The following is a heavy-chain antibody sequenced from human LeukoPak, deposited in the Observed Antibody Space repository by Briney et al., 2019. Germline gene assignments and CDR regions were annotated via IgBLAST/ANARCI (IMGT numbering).Heavy chain of an antibody. Sequence: ASVKVSCETSGYTFTSFGVTWVRQAPGQGLEWMGWISAYNGDTGSAEKFQDRVTLTTDTSTSTAYLELTTLKSDNTAVYYCARLGVIPAPDHWGQGTLVTVSS. CDR3: ARLGVIPAPDH. CDR1: GYTFTSFG. CDR2: ISAYNGDT. J-gene: IGHJ5*02. V-gene: IGHV1-18*01. D-gene: IGHD2-2*01.